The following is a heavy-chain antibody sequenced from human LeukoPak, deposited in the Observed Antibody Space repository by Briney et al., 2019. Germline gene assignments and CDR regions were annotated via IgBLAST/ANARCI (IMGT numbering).Heavy chain of an antibody. CDR1: GFTFSSYA. CDR3: AKVLEVDSSFDY. J-gene: IGHJ4*02. Sequence: GGSLRLSCAASGFTFSSYAMSWVRQAPGKGLEWVSAISGSGGSTYYADSVEGRFTISRDNSKNTLYLQMNSLRAEDTAVYYCAKVLEVDSSFDYWGQGTLVTVSS. D-gene: IGHD6-13*01. CDR2: ISGSGGST. V-gene: IGHV3-23*01.